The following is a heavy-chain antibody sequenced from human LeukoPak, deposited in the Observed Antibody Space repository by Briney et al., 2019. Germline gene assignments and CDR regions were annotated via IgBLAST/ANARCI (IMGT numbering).Heavy chain of an antibody. D-gene: IGHD4-11*01. J-gene: IGHJ6*02. V-gene: IGHV4-4*07. CDR1: GGSISSYY. CDR3: AGASTTVTLDV. CDR2: IFTSGST. Sequence: PSETLSLTCTVSGGSISSYYWSWIRQPAGKGLEWIGRIFTSGSTNYNPSLKSRLTMSVDTSKNQFSLKLSSVTAADTAVYYCAGASTTVTLDVWGQGTTVTVSS.